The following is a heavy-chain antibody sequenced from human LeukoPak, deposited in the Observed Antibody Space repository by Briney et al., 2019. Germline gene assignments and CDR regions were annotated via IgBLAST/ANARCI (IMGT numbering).Heavy chain of an antibody. CDR1: GYTFSSYG. CDR3: ARDGAARPRYYYYMDV. D-gene: IGHD6-6*01. J-gene: IGHJ6*03. V-gene: IGHV1-18*01. CDR2: FSAYTGHT. Sequence: ASVKVSCKASGYTFSSYGFSWVRQAPGQGLEWVGWFSAYTGHTSYAQKLQGRVTMTTDTSTNTVYMELRSLRSDDTAVYYCARDGAARPRYYYYMDVWGKGTTVTVSS.